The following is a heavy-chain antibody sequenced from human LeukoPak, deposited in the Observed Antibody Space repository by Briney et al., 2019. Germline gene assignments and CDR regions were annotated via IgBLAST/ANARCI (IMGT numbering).Heavy chain of an antibody. Sequence: SETLSLTCTVSGGSISSGDYYWSWIRQPPGKGLEWIGYIYYSGSTYYNPSLKSRVTISVDTSKNQFSLKLSSVTAADAAVYYCARDSEIVGFDYWGQGTLVTVSS. J-gene: IGHJ4*02. D-gene: IGHD3-22*01. CDR3: ARDSEIVGFDY. CDR1: GGSISSGDYY. CDR2: IYYSGST. V-gene: IGHV4-30-4*01.